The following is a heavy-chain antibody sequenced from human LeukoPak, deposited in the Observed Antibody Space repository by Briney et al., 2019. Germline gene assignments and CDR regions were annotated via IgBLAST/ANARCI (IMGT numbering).Heavy chain of an antibody. CDR2: ISPSSNTI. D-gene: IGHD6-19*01. CDR3: ASSGLQYGMDV. V-gene: IGHV3-48*02. Sequence: GGSLRLSCAASGFTFSSSSMNWVRQAPGTGLEWVSYISPSSNTIYYADSVKGRFTISRDNAKNSLSLQMNSLRDEDTAVYYCASSGLQYGMDVWGQGTTVTVSS. CDR1: GFTFSSSS. J-gene: IGHJ6*02.